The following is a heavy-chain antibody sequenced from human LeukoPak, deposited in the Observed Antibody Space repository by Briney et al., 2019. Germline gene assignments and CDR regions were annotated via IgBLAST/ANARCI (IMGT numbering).Heavy chain of an antibody. D-gene: IGHD4-11*01. J-gene: IGHJ6*03. V-gene: IGHV4-61*08. CDR2: IYYSGST. CDR3: ARSLTTPLYYYYYYMDV. Sequence: PSQTLSLTCAVSGGSISSGGYSWSWIRQPPGKGLEWIGYIYYSGSTNYNPSLKSRVTISVDTSKNQFSLKLSSVTAADTAVYYCARSLTTPLYYYYYYMDVWGKGTTVTVSS. CDR1: GGSISSGGYS.